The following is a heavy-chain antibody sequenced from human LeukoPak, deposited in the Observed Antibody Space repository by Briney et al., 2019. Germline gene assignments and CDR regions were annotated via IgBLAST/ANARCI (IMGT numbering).Heavy chain of an antibody. V-gene: IGHV3-74*01. CDR3: ARAVAVAGTDY. D-gene: IGHD6-19*01. Sequence: PGGSLRLSCAASGFTFSSYWMHWVRQAPGKGLVWIARINSDGYSISYADSVKGRFTISRDNTKNTLYLQMNSLRAEETAVYYCARAVAVAGTDYWGQGILVTVSS. CDR1: GFTFSSYW. CDR2: INSDGYSI. J-gene: IGHJ4*02.